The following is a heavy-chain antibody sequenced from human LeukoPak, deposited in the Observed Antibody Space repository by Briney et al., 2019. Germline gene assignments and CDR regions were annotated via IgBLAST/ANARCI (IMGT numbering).Heavy chain of an antibody. CDR2: ISSSSSYI. J-gene: IGHJ5*02. Sequence: GGSLRLSCAASGFTFSSYSMNWVRQAPGKGLEWVSSISSSSSYIYYADPVKGRFTISRDNAKNSLYLQMNSLRAEDTAVYYCARDLVGATYWFDPWGQGTLVTVSS. CDR1: GFTFSSYS. V-gene: IGHV3-21*01. CDR3: ARDLVGATYWFDP. D-gene: IGHD1-26*01.